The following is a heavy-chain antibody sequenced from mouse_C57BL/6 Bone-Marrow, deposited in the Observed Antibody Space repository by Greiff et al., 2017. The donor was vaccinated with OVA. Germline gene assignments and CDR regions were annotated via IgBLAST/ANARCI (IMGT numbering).Heavy chain of an antibody. D-gene: IGHD1-1*01. Sequence: VQLQQSGPELVKPGASVKISCKASGYSFTGYYMNWVKQSPEKSLEWIGVINPSTGGTTYNQKFTAKATLTVDKSSSTAYMQLKSLTSEDSAVYDCARSVIITTVVASDYWGQGTTLTVSS. CDR1: GYSFTGYY. CDR3: ARSVIITTVVASDY. CDR2: INPSTGGT. J-gene: IGHJ2*01. V-gene: IGHV1-42*01.